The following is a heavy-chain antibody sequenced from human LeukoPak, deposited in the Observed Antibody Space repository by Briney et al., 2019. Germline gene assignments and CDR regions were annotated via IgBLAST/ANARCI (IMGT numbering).Heavy chain of an antibody. CDR1: GFSFSTYN. Sequence: WGSLRLSCAASGFSFSTYNMNWVRQAPGKGLEWVSSITTSSTYIYYADSVKGRFTISRDNAKDSLYLQMNSLRAEDTAVYYCARDPYSGSYGDYYYYYMDVWGKGTTVTISS. J-gene: IGHJ6*03. D-gene: IGHD1-26*01. V-gene: IGHV3-21*01. CDR2: ITTSSTYI. CDR3: ARDPYSGSYGDYYYYYMDV.